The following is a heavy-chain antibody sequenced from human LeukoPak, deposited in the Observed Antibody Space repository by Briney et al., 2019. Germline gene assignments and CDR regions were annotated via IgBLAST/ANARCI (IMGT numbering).Heavy chain of an antibody. CDR3: AKVHDYGGNSFHF. CDR1: GFTFSSFG. D-gene: IGHD4-23*01. J-gene: IGHJ1*01. CDR2: ISYEGSNK. Sequence: GGSLRLSCAASGFTFSSFGLHWVRQAPGKGLEWVAVISYEGSNKYYADSVKGRFTISRDNSKNTLYLQTNTLRAEDTAVYYCAKVHDYGGNSFHFWGQGTLVTVSS. V-gene: IGHV3-30*18.